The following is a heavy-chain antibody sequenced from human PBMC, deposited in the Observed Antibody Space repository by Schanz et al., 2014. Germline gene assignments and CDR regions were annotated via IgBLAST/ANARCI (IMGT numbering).Heavy chain of an antibody. Sequence: QVQLQESGPGLVEPSQTLSLTCTVSGDSISSAYWSWIRQQPGKGLEWIGFIYYRGNTYYNPSLKSRVSISLDPSKTQFFLNLNSLTAADTAVYYCARHGGIPYYPMDVWGQGTTVTVSS. J-gene: IGHJ6*02. CDR3: ARHGGIPYYPMDV. CDR2: IYYRGNT. CDR1: GDSISSAY. V-gene: IGHV4-31*03. D-gene: IGHD3-16*01.